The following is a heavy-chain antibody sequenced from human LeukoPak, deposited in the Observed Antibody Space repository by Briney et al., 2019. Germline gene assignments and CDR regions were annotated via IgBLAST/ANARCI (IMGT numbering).Heavy chain of an antibody. Sequence: ASVKVSCKASGYTFTGYYIHWLRQAPGQGLECVGWINPNSGGTNYAQKFQGRVTMTRDTSISTAYMELSRLRSDDTAVYYCARGGSGSYFSWLDPWGQGTLVTVSS. J-gene: IGHJ5*02. CDR2: INPNSGGT. D-gene: IGHD3-10*01. CDR1: GYTFTGYY. V-gene: IGHV1-2*02. CDR3: ARGGSGSYFSWLDP.